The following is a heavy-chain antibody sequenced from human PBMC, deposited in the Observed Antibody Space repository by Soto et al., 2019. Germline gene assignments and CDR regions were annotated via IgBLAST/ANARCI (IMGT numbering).Heavy chain of an antibody. V-gene: IGHV1-46*01. Sequence: GASVKVSCKASGYTFTSYYMHWVRQAPGQGLEWMGIINPSGGSTSYAQKFQGRVTMTRDTSTSTVYMELSSLRSEDTAVYYCARHFLTYYYDSSEPYDAFDIWGQGTMVTVSS. CDR3: ARHFLTYYYDSSEPYDAFDI. D-gene: IGHD3-22*01. CDR2: INPSGGST. J-gene: IGHJ3*02. CDR1: GYTFTSYY.